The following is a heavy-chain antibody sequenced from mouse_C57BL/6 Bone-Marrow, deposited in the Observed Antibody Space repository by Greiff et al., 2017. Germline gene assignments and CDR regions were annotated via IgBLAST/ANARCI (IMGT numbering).Heavy chain of an antibody. CDR3: AMYDYEHFDV. CDR2: INPSASDT. D-gene: IGHD2-4*01. J-gene: IGHJ1*03. Sequence: VQLQQSGAELVKPGASVKVSCKASGYTFTSYWMHWVKQRPGQGLEWIGRINPSASDTNYNQKFKGKATLTVDKSSSTAYMQLSSLTAEDYSVYYCAMYDYEHFDVWGTGTTGTVSS. V-gene: IGHV1-74*01. CDR1: GYTFTSYW.